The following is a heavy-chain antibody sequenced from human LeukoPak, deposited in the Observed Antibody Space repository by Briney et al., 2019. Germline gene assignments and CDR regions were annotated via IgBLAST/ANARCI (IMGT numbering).Heavy chain of an antibody. Sequence: GGSLRLSCAASGFTFSSYGMLWVRQAPGKGLEWVAVIWYDGSNKYYADSVKGRFTISRDNSKNTLYLQMNSLRAEDTAVYYCAREDGYNSFDYWGQGTLVTVSS. D-gene: IGHD5-24*01. CDR3: AREDGYNSFDY. V-gene: IGHV3-33*01. CDR1: GFTFSSYG. CDR2: IWYDGSNK. J-gene: IGHJ4*02.